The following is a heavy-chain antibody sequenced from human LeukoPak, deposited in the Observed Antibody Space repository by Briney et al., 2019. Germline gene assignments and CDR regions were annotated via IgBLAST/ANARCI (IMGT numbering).Heavy chain of an antibody. D-gene: IGHD1-26*01. J-gene: IGHJ4*02. CDR2: ISSSSNNI. Sequence: GGSRRLSCAPSGSTFSYYTTNWVRQAPGKGLEWVSLISSSSNNIYYADSGKGRFTVARDNAKNSLYLQMNSLRVEDTAVYYCARDGIVGATRSNFDYWGQGTLVTVSS. CDR1: GSTFSYYT. V-gene: IGHV3-21*01. CDR3: ARDGIVGATRSNFDY.